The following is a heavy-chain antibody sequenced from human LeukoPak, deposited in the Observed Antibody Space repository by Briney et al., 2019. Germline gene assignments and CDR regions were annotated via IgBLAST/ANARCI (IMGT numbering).Heavy chain of an antibody. V-gene: IGHV4-59*01. Sequence: SETLSLTCTVSGGSISSYYWSWIRQPPGKGLEWIGYIYYSGSTNYNPSLKSRVTISVDTSKNQFSLKLSSVTAADAAVYYCARGYYYDSSGYFPTFDYWGQGTLVTVSS. CDR2: IYYSGST. CDR1: GGSISSYY. CDR3: ARGYYYDSSGYFPTFDY. D-gene: IGHD3-22*01. J-gene: IGHJ4*02.